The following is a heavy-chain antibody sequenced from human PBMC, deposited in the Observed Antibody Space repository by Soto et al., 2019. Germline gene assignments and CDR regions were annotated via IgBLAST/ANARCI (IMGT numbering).Heavy chain of an antibody. CDR2: INPNSGGT. D-gene: IGHD4-17*01. Sequence: ASVKVSCKASGCTFTGYYMHWVRQAPGQGLEWMGWINPNSGGTNYAQKFQGRVTMTRDTSISTAYMELSRLRSDDTAVYYCATPGPTTVTAFDYWGQGTLVTVSS. CDR3: ATPGPTTVTAFDY. J-gene: IGHJ4*02. V-gene: IGHV1-2*02. CDR1: GCTFTGYY.